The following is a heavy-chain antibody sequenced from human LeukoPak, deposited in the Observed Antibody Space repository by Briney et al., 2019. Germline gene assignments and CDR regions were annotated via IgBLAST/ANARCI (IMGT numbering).Heavy chain of an antibody. CDR1: GGSISGYY. CDR2: IYYTGST. D-gene: IGHD4-23*01. V-gene: IGHV4-59*01. Sequence: SETLSLTCTVWGGSISGYYWSWIRQPPGKGLEWIGYIYYTGSTNYNPSLKSRVIISVDTSKNQFSLKVSSVTAADTAVYYCVRSKSGTSGWFDPWGQGTPVTVSS. CDR3: VRSKSGTSGWFDP. J-gene: IGHJ5*02.